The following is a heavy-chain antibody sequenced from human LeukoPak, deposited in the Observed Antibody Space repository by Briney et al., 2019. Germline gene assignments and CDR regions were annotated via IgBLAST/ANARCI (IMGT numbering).Heavy chain of an antibody. V-gene: IGHV6-1*01. CDR2: TYYRFKWYN. CDR3: ARGAGSYYFDF. Sequence: SQTLSLTCAISGDSVSSNSAAWNWITQSRSRALVWLGRTYYRFKWYNDHAVSVKSQITIPPDTSKNQCSLQLNSVTPEDTAVYYCARGAGSYYFDFWGQGTLVTVS. D-gene: IGHD3-10*01. J-gene: IGHJ4*02. CDR1: GDSVSSNSAA.